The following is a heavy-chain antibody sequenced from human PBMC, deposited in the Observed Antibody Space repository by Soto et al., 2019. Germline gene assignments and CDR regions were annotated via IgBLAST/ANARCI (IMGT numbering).Heavy chain of an antibody. CDR1: GYSFTSYW. Sequence: GESLKISCKGSGYSFTSYWIGWVRQMPGKGLEWMGIIYPGDSDTRYSPSFQGQVTISADKSISTAYLQWSSLKASDTAMYYCARRGPGTNSGSYPSYYYYYGMDVWGQGTTVTVSS. V-gene: IGHV5-51*01. CDR3: ARRGPGTNSGSYPSYYYYYGMDV. CDR2: IYPGDSDT. D-gene: IGHD3-10*01. J-gene: IGHJ6*02.